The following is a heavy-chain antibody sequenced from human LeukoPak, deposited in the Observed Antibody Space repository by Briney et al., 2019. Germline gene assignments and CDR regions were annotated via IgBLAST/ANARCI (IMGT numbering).Heavy chain of an antibody. CDR2: IYYSGST. J-gene: IGHJ4*02. V-gene: IGHV4-39*01. D-gene: IGHD3-16*02. CDR3: ARHPLSDYVWGSYRLPFDY. Sequence: SETLSLTCTVSGGSISSSSYYWGWIRQPPGKGPEWIGSIYYSGSTYYNPSLKSRVTISVDTSKNQFSLKLSSVTAADTAVYYCARHPLSDYVWGSYRLPFDYWGQGTLVTVSS. CDR1: GGSISSSSYY.